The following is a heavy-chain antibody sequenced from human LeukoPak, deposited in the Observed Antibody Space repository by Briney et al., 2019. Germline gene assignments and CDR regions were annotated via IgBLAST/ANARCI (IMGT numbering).Heavy chain of an antibody. J-gene: IGHJ4*02. D-gene: IGHD5-18*01. V-gene: IGHV4-34*01. Sequence: SETLSLTCAVYGGSFSGYYWSWIRQPPGKGLEWIGEINHSGSTNYNPSLKSRVTISVDRSKNQFSLKLSSVTAADTAVYYCARGYSYGLDYWGQGTLVTVSS. CDR3: ARGYSYGLDY. CDR1: GGSFSGYY. CDR2: INHSGST.